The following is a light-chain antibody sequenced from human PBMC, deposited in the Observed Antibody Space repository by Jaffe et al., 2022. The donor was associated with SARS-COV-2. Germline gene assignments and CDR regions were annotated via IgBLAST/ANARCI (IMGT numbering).Light chain of an antibody. CDR1: QSVSSTY. CDR3: QQYDVSPFT. Sequence: EIVLTQSPGTLSLSPGERATLSCRASQSVSSTYIAWYQQKPGQAPRLLISGASSRATGIPDRFSGSGSETDFTLIITRLEPEDFAVYYCQQYDVSPFTFGPGTKVEIK. V-gene: IGKV3-20*01. CDR2: GAS. J-gene: IGKJ3*01.